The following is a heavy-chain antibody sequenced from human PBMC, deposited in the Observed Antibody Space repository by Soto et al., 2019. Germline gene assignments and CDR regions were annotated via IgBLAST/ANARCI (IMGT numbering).Heavy chain of an antibody. CDR2: ISWNSGSI. CDR3: AKVAKGDDFWSGDYYYYYMDV. D-gene: IGHD3-3*01. CDR1: GFTFDDYA. V-gene: IGHV3-9*01. Sequence: EVQLVESGGGLVQPGRSLRLSCAASGFTFDDYAMHWVRQAPGKGLEWVSGISWNSGSIGYADSVKGRFTISRDNAKNSLYLQMNSLRAEDTALYYCAKVAKGDDFWSGDYYYYYMDVWGKGTTVTVSS. J-gene: IGHJ6*03.